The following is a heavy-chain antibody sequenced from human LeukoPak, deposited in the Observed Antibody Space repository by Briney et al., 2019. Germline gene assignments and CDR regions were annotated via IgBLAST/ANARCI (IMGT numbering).Heavy chain of an antibody. J-gene: IGHJ4*02. V-gene: IGHV3-23*01. CDR2: ISGSGGSA. CDR1: GFTFSSYA. CDR3: AKLYCSSTSCSYDY. Sequence: GGSLRLSCAASGFTFSSYAMSWVRQAPGKGLEWVSAISGSGGSAYYGDSVKGRFTISRDKSKNSLYLQMNSLRAEDTAVYYCAKLYCSSTSCSYDYWGQGTLVTVSS. D-gene: IGHD2-2*01.